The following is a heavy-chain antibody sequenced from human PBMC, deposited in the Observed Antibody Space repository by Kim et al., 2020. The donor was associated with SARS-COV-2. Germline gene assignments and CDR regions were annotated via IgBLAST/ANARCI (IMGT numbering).Heavy chain of an antibody. CDR2: FDPEDGET. Sequence: ASVKVSCKVSGYTLTELSMHWVRQAPGKGLEWMGGFDPEDGETIYAQKFQGRVTMTEDTSTDTAYMELSSLRSEDTAVYYCATGPPHYYDSSGLDYWGQGTLVTVSS. CDR3: ATGPPHYYDSSGLDY. D-gene: IGHD3-22*01. CDR1: GYTLTELS. V-gene: IGHV1-24*01. J-gene: IGHJ4*02.